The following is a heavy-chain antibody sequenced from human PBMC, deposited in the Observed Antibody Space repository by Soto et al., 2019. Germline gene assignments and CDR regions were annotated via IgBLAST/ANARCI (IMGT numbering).Heavy chain of an antibody. D-gene: IGHD3-3*02. CDR3: ARVLAVHPFFAFYI. V-gene: IGHV2-5*01. CDR2: IYWSGDE. CDR1: GFSLSTSGVG. Sequence: QGTLKESGPTLVKPTQTLTLTCSFSGFSLSTSGVGVGWIRQSPGKALEWLALIYWSGDEHYRPSLKSRLSIIKGTSKNHVGLNMTDMDPVDTAPYYWARVLAVHPFFAFYIWGPGTMVTVSS. J-gene: IGHJ3*02.